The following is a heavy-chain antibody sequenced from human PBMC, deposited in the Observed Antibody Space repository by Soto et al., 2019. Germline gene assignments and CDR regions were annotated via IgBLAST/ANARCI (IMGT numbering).Heavy chain of an antibody. V-gene: IGHV3-23*01. D-gene: IGHD3-10*01. CDR1: GFTFNHYC. J-gene: IGHJ4*02. Sequence: PGGSLRLTCAASGFTFNHYCMHWVRQPPGKGLEWVSAIRGGGSSPDYADSVKGRFTISRDNSKNTLYLQMNSLRAEDTAVYYCAKESRITMVRGVSYYFDYWGQGTLVTVSS. CDR2: IRGGGSSP. CDR3: AKESRITMVRGVSYYFDY.